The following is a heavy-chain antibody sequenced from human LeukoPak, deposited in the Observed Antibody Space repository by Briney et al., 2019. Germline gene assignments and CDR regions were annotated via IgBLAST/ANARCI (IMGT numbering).Heavy chain of an antibody. Sequence: PGGSLRLSCAASGFTFSSYGMHWVRQAPGKGLEWVAFIRYDGSNKYYADSVKGRFTISRDNSKNTLYLQMNSLRAEDTAVYYCAKDALMGYYGSGTDYWGQGTLVTVSS. CDR3: AKDALMGYYGSGTDY. V-gene: IGHV3-30*02. J-gene: IGHJ4*02. D-gene: IGHD3-10*01. CDR2: IRYDGSNK. CDR1: GFTFSSYG.